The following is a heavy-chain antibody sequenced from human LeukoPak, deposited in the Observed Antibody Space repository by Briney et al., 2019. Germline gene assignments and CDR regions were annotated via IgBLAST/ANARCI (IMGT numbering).Heavy chain of an antibody. CDR1: GGTFSSYA. Sequence: SVKVSCKASGGTFSSYAISWVRQAPGQGLEWMGGIIPIFGTANYAQKFQGRVTITADESTGTAYMELSSLRSEDTAVYCCARDQSGYYYDSSGYSYWGQGTLVTVSS. CDR2: IIPIFGTA. V-gene: IGHV1-69*13. D-gene: IGHD3-22*01. J-gene: IGHJ4*02. CDR3: ARDQSGYYYDSSGYSY.